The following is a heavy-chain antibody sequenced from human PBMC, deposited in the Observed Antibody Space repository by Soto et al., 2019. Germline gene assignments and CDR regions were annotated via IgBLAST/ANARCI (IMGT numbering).Heavy chain of an antibody. V-gene: IGHV3-43*01. Sequence: EVQLVESGGVVVQPGGSLRLSCAASGFTFDDYTMHWVRQAPGKGLEWVSLISWDGGSTYYADSVKGRFTISRDNSKNSLYLQMNSLRTQDTALYYCAKDKDGSGSYFGNWGQVTLVTVSS. CDR2: ISWDGGST. CDR3: AKDKDGSGSYFGN. D-gene: IGHD3-10*01. J-gene: IGHJ4*02. CDR1: GFTFDDYT.